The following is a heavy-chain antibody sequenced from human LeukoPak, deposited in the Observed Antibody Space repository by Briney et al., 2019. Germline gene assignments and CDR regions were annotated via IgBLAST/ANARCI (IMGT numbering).Heavy chain of an antibody. CDR1: GFTFITYA. CDR2: IRDSGGST. J-gene: IGHJ3*02. CDR3: GKAGRSGWCHDYPFDI. Sequence: GGSLRLSCAASGFTFITYAMSWVRQAPGKGLQWVSVIRDSGGSTYYADSVKGRFTISRDNSKNTLYLQMNSLRAEDTAVYYCGKAGRSGWCHDYPFDIWGQGTMVTVSS. D-gene: IGHD6-19*01. V-gene: IGHV3-23*01.